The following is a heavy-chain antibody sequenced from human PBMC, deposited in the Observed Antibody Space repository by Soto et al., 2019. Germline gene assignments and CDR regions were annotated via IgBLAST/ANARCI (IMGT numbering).Heavy chain of an antibody. V-gene: IGHV4-30-2*01. J-gene: IGHJ4*02. CDR3: ARGELLDN. CDR1: GGSFSSGGYS. Sequence: QLQLQESGSGVVKPSQTLSLTCAVSGGSFSSGGYSWSWIRQPPGKALEWIGFISHSGTTYYNPSFKSRVTISLDRSKNQFSLKLRSVTAADTAVYYCARGELLDNWGQGILVTVSS. D-gene: IGHD3-10*01. CDR2: ISHSGTT.